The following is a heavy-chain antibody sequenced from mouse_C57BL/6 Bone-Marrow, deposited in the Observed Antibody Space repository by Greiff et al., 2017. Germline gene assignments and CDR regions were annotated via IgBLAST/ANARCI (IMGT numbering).Heavy chain of an antibody. V-gene: IGHV14-4*01. CDR2: IDPENGDT. Sequence: SGAELVRPGASVKLSCTASGFNIKDDYMHWVKQRPEQGLEWIGWIDPENGDTEYASKFQGKATITADTSSNTAYLQLSSLTSEDTAVYYWTSLSDYDYGLFAYWGQGTLVTVSA. CDR3: TSLSDYDYGLFAY. CDR1: GFNIKDDY. D-gene: IGHD2-4*01. J-gene: IGHJ3*01.